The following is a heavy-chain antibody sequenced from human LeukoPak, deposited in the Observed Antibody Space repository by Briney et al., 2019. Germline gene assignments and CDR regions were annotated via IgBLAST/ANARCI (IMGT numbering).Heavy chain of an antibody. V-gene: IGHV4-39*01. Sequence: PSETLSLTCTVSGGSISSSSYYWGWIRQPPGKGLEWIGSIYYSGSTYYNPSLKSRVTISVDTSKNQFSLKLSSVTAADTAVYYCARGKVVGPVNDFWSGYRGYNWFDPWGQGTLVTVPS. CDR2: IYYSGST. CDR3: ARGKVVGPVNDFWSGYRGYNWFDP. CDR1: GGSISSSSYY. J-gene: IGHJ5*02. D-gene: IGHD3-3*01.